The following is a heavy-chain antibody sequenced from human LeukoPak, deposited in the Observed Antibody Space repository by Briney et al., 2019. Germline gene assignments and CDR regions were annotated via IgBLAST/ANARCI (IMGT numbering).Heavy chain of an antibody. V-gene: IGHV4-34*01. CDR1: GGSFSGYY. Sequence: SETLSLTCAVYGGSFSGYYWSWIRQPPGKGLEWIGEINHSGSTDYNPSLKSRVTISVDTSKNQFSLKLSSVTAADTAVYYCASLVGATTDPIDYWGQGTLVTVSS. D-gene: IGHD1-26*01. CDR3: ASLVGATTDPIDY. CDR2: INHSGST. J-gene: IGHJ4*02.